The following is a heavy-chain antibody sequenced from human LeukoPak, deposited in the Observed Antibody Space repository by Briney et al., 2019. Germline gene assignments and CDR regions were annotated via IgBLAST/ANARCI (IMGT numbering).Heavy chain of an antibody. CDR3: ARVRAEQYSSGWYQDY. J-gene: IGHJ4*02. CDR1: GFTFSTYS. D-gene: IGHD6-19*01. Sequence: GGSLGLSCAASGFTFSTYSMIWVRQPPGKGLEWVSSLSGTSTYIYYADSVKGRFTISRDNAKSSLYLQMSSLRAEDTAVYYCARVRAEQYSSGWYQDYWGQGTLVTVSS. CDR2: LSGTSTYI. V-gene: IGHV3-21*01.